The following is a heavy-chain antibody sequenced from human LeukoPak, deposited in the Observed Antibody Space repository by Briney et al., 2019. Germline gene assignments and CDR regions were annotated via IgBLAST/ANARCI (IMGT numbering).Heavy chain of an antibody. CDR1: GFTFSSYA. Sequence: GGSLRLSCAASGFTFSSYAMSWVCQAPGKGLEWVSDISSSGSNTYYADSVKGQFTISRDNSKNTLYLQMNSLRAEDTAVYYCAKGAGEWLYYFDYWGQGTLVTVSS. CDR2: ISSSGSNT. D-gene: IGHD3-3*01. CDR3: AKGAGEWLYYFDY. J-gene: IGHJ4*02. V-gene: IGHV3-23*01.